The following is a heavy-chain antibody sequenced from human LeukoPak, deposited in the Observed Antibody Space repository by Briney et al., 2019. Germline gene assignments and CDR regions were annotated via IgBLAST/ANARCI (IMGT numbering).Heavy chain of an antibody. Sequence: ASVKVSFKASGYTFTGYYMHWVRQAPGQGLEWMGRINPNSGGTNYAQKFQGRVTMTRDTSNSTAYRELSRLRSDDTAVYYCYLFGSSLFNYWGQGTLVTVYS. J-gene: IGHJ4*02. V-gene: IGHV1-2*06. D-gene: IGHD6-6*01. CDR3: YLFGSSLFNY. CDR1: GYTFTGYY. CDR2: INPNSGGT.